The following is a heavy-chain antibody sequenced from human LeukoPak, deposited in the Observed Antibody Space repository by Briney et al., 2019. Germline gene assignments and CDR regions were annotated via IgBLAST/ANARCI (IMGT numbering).Heavy chain of an antibody. CDR3: AKDQTTVTGTASQFDY. CDR1: GLTFSSYA. Sequence: GGSLRLSCAVSGLTFSSYAMSWVRQAPGKGLEWVSVISGSGDSAYYADSVKGRFAISRDNSKNTLYLRMNSLGAEDTAVYYCAKDQTTVTGTASQFDYWGQGTLVTVSS. CDR2: ISGSGDSA. D-gene: IGHD6-19*01. J-gene: IGHJ4*02. V-gene: IGHV3-23*01.